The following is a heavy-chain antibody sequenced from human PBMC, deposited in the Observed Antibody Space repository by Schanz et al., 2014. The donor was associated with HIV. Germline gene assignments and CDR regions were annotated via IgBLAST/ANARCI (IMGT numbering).Heavy chain of an antibody. D-gene: IGHD3-3*01. Sequence: VQLVESGGGLVQPGGSLRLSCAASAFNFDSYGMHWVRQAPGKGLEWVAVIWFDGRNKYYGDSVKGRFMISRDNSNNTLYLQMNSLRAEDTAVYFCTRGRFLERGGMDVWGQGTAVTVSS. V-gene: IGHV3-33*08. CDR3: TRGRFLERGGMDV. J-gene: IGHJ6*02. CDR1: AFNFDSYG. CDR2: IWFDGRNK.